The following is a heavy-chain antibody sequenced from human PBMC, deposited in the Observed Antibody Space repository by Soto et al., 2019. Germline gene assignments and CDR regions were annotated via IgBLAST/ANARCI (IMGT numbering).Heavy chain of an antibody. D-gene: IGHD3-22*01. CDR3: TTAGDSSGLFFDY. Sequence: EVQLVESGGGLVKPGGSLRLSCAASGFTFSNAWMNWVRQAPGKGLEWVGRIKSKTDGGTTDYAAPVKGRFTISKDDSKNTLYMQMNSLKTEDTAMYYCTTAGDSSGLFFDYWGQGTLVNVSS. J-gene: IGHJ4*02. V-gene: IGHV3-15*07. CDR2: IKSKTDGGTT. CDR1: GFTFSNAW.